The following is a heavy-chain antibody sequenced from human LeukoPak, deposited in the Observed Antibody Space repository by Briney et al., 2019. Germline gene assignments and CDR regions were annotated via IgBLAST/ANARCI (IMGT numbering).Heavy chain of an antibody. CDR1: GGSISSSNW. CDR3: ARHVSVAVTNFFDY. V-gene: IGHV4-4*02. D-gene: IGHD6-19*01. Sequence: PSETLSLTCAVSGGSISSSNWWSWVRRPPGKGLEWIGGVYYTGTTYSNPSLKSRVTISVDTSKNQFSLRLSSVTAADTAVYYCARHVSVAVTNFFDYWGQGTLVTVSS. J-gene: IGHJ4*02. CDR2: VYYTGTT.